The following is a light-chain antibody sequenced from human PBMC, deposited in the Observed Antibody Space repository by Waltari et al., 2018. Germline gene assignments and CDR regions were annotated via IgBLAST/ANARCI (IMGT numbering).Light chain of an antibody. V-gene: IGKV1-5*01. J-gene: IGKJ2*01. CDR2: GAS. Sequence: DILMTQSPSTLSASVGDRVTITCRASKSINTYFAWIQQKPGKAPKLLIYGASTLESGVPGRFSGTGSGTEFTLTISSLQPDDFATYYCQRYNSYANTFGQGTKVDIK. CDR3: QRYNSYANT. CDR1: KSINTY.